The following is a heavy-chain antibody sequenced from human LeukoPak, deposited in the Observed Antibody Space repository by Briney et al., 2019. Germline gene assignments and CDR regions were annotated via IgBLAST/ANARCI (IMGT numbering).Heavy chain of an antibody. J-gene: IGHJ3*02. Sequence: GGSLRLSCAASGFTFSNYGMHWVRQAPGKGLEWVAFIRYDGSNKYYADSVKGRFTISRDNSKNTLSLQMNSLRAEDTAVYYCAKDRVYSSGSRDAFDIWGQGTTVTVSS. D-gene: IGHD3-10*01. CDR1: GFTFSNYG. CDR3: AKDRVYSSGSRDAFDI. V-gene: IGHV3-30*02. CDR2: IRYDGSNK.